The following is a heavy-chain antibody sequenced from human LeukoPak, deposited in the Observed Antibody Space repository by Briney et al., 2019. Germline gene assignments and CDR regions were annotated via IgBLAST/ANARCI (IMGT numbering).Heavy chain of an antibody. CDR2: INHSGST. D-gene: IGHD3-10*01. CDR1: GGSISGYY. V-gene: IGHV4-34*01. CDR3: ARVEEGYGSGRRENYYYYYMDV. J-gene: IGHJ6*03. Sequence: SETLSPTCTVSGGSISGYYWSWIRQPPGKGLEWIGEINHSGSTNYNPSLKSRVIISVATSKNQFSLKLSSVTAADTAVYYCARVEEGYGSGRRENYYYYYMDVWGKGTAVTISS.